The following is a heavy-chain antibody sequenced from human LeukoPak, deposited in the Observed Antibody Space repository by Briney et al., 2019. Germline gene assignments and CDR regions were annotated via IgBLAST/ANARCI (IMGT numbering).Heavy chain of an antibody. D-gene: IGHD3-10*01. CDR1: GFTFSRYA. Sequence: VGSLRLSCSASGFTFSRYAMHWVRQAPGKGLEYVSAISSNGGSTYYADSVKGRFTISRDNSRNTLHLQMSSLRVEDTAVYYCVKDSSSGSYFDYWGQGTLVTVSS. CDR2: ISSNGGST. V-gene: IGHV3-64D*06. CDR3: VKDSSSGSYFDY. J-gene: IGHJ4*02.